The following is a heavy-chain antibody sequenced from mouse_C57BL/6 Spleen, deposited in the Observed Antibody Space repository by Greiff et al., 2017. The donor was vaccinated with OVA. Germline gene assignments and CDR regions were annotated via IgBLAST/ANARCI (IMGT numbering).Heavy chain of an antibody. Sequence: VQLQQSGAELARPGASVKLSCKASGYTFTSYGISWVKQRTGQGLEWIGEIYPRSGNTYYNEKFKGKATLTADKSSSTAYMELRSLTSEDSAVYFCARLLDGYYGYFDVWGTGTTVTVSS. CDR3: ARLLDGYYGYFDV. D-gene: IGHD2-3*01. CDR2: IYPRSGNT. CDR1: GYTFTSYG. V-gene: IGHV1-81*01. J-gene: IGHJ1*03.